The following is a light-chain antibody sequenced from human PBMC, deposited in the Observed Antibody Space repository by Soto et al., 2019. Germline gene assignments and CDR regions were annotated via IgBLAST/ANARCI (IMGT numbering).Light chain of an antibody. V-gene: IGKV3-20*01. CDR1: QSVTSNY. CDR2: AAS. Sequence: EIVLTQSPGTLSLSPGERATLSCRASQSVTSNYLAWYRQKPGQAPRLLIYAASNMAPGIPDRFSGSGSGKDFTLTISRLEPDDFAVYYWQQYGSSPLTLGGGTKIEIK. CDR3: QQYGSSPLT. J-gene: IGKJ4*01.